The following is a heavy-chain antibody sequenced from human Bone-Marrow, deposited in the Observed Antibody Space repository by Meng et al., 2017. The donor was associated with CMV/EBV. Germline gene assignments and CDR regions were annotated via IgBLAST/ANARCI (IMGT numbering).Heavy chain of an antibody. CDR1: GGSISSSSYY. V-gene: IGHV4-39*01. CDR3: ARGLTSSIAARPNNWFDP. Sequence: SETLSLTCPVSGGSISSSSYYWGWIRQPPGKGLEWIGSIYYSGSTYYNPSLKSRVTISVDTSKNQFSLKLSSVTAADTAVYYCARGLTSSIAARPNNWFDPWGQGTLVTVSS. J-gene: IGHJ5*02. CDR2: IYYSGST. D-gene: IGHD6-6*01.